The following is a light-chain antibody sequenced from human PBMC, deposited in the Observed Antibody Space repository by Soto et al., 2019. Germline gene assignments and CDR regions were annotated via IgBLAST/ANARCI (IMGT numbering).Light chain of an antibody. CDR1: QSIGSW. V-gene: IGKV1-39*01. CDR2: DAS. J-gene: IGKJ1*01. Sequence: DTQMTQSPSTLSASVGDRVTITCRASQSIGSWLAWYQQKPGKAPKLLIYDASNLEAGVPSRFRGSGSGTDFTLTISSLQPEDFATYYCQQSYSTPRTFGQGTKVDIK. CDR3: QQSYSTPRT.